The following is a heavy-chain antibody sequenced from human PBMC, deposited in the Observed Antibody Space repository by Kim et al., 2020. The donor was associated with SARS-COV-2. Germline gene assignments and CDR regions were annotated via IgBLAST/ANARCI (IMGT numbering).Heavy chain of an antibody. CDR1: GFTFSSYG. D-gene: IGHD2-15*01. V-gene: IGHV3-33*01. CDR2: IWYDGSNK. CDR3: ARAGKYCSGGSCYLDYYYGMDV. Sequence: GGSLRLSCAASGFTFSSYGMHWVRQAPGKGLEWVAVIWYDGSNKYYADSVKDRFTISRDNSKNTLYLQMNSLRAEDTAVYYCARAGKYCSGGSCYLDYYYGMDVWGQGTTVTVSS. J-gene: IGHJ6*02.